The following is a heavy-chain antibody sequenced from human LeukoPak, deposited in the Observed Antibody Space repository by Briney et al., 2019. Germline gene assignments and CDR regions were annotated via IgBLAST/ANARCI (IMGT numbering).Heavy chain of an antibody. J-gene: IGHJ4*02. CDR1: GFTFDDYA. V-gene: IGHV3-9*01. Sequence: PGGSLRLSCAASGFTFDDYAMHWVRQAPGKGLEWVSGISWNSGSIGYADSVKGRFTISRDNAKNSLYLQMNSLRAEDTALYYCAKDISHDYGGNLFFDFWGQGTLVTVSS. D-gene: IGHD4-23*01. CDR2: ISWNSGSI. CDR3: AKDISHDYGGNLFFDF.